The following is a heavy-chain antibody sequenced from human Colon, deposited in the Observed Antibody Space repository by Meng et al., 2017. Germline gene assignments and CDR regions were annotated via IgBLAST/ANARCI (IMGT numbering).Heavy chain of an antibody. CDR2: ISGSGGST. CDR1: GFTFSSYA. Sequence: GESLKISCAASGFTFSSYAMSWVRQAPGKGLEWVSAISGSGGSTYYADSVKGRFTISRDNSKNTLYLQMTSLRAEDTAVYYCAHRTTSGYWGQGTLVTVSS. CDR3: AHRTTSGY. D-gene: IGHD1-7*01. V-gene: IGHV3-23*01. J-gene: IGHJ4*02.